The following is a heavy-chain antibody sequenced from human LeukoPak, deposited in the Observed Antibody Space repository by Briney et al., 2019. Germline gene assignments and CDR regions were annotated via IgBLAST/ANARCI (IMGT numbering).Heavy chain of an antibody. Sequence: GASVKVSCKASGYTFTSYDINWVRQATGQGLEWMGWMNPNSGNTGYAQKFQGRVTITRNTSISTAYMELSSLRSEDTAVYYCAILSSGSYAFDIWGQGTMVTVSS. J-gene: IGHJ3*02. CDR2: MNPNSGNT. CDR3: AILSSGSYAFDI. CDR1: GYTFTSYD. D-gene: IGHD6-6*01. V-gene: IGHV1-8*03.